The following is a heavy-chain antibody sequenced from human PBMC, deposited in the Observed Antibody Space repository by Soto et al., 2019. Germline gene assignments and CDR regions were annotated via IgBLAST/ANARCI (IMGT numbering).Heavy chain of an antibody. CDR2: IWYDGSNK. V-gene: IGHV3-33*01. CDR3: ARDEGFGSSTCFDY. J-gene: IGHJ4*02. Sequence: QVQLVEPGGGVVQPGRSLRLSCAASGFTFSSYGMHWVRQAPGKGLEWVAVIWYDGSNKYYADSVKGRFTISRDNSKNTLYLQMNSLRAEDTAVYYCARDEGFGSSTCFDYWGQGTLVTVSS. CDR1: GFTFSSYG. D-gene: IGHD6-6*01.